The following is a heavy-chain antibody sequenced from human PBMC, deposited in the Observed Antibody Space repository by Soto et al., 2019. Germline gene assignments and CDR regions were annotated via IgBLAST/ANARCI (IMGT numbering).Heavy chain of an antibody. Sequence: GGSLRLSCEASGFNFSSYGIHWVRQAPGKGLEWVAIIWNDGSNEYYADSVKGRFTISRDNAKNSLYLQMNSLRDEDTAVYYCARDLDGDYDFWSGYYTGRVDYYYGMDVWGQGTTVTVSS. CDR3: ARDLDGDYDFWSGYYTGRVDYYYGMDV. CDR2: IWNDGSNE. CDR1: GFNFSSYG. J-gene: IGHJ6*02. V-gene: IGHV3-33*01. D-gene: IGHD3-3*01.